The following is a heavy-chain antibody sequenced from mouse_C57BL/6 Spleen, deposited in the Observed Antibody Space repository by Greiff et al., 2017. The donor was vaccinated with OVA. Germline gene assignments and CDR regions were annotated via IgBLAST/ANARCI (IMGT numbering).Heavy chain of an antibody. J-gene: IGHJ2*01. V-gene: IGHV1-82*01. Sequence: VMLVESGPELVKPGASVKISCKASGYAFSSSWMNWVKQRPGKGLEWIGRIYPGDGDTNYNGKFKGKATLTADKSSSTAYMQLSSLTSEDSAVYFCAREWDSYYFDYWGQGTTLTVSS. D-gene: IGHD4-1*01. CDR1: GYAFSSSW. CDR3: AREWDSYYFDY. CDR2: IYPGDGDT.